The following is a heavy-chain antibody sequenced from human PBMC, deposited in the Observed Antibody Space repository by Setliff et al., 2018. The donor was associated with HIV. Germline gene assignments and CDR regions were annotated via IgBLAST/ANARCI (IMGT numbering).Heavy chain of an antibody. Sequence: LSLTCTVSGGSISSSSYYWGWIRQPPGKGLEWIGSIYYSGSTYYNPSLKGRVTISVDMSKNQFSLKLSSVTAADTAVYYCAGGPGYCSGGTCYPGGWFDPWGQGTLVTVSS. D-gene: IGHD2-15*01. CDR1: GGSISSSSYY. V-gene: IGHV4-39*07. CDR2: IYYSGST. J-gene: IGHJ5*02. CDR3: AGGPGYCSGGTCYPGGWFDP.